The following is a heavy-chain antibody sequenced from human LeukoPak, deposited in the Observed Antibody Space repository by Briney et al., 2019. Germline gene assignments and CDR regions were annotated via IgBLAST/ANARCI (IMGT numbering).Heavy chain of an antibody. J-gene: IGHJ5*02. CDR2: INNDGSST. V-gene: IGHV3-74*01. CDR1: GFTFSSYW. CDR3: ARGTYGLRIDNWFDP. Sequence: GGSLRLSCAASGFTFSSYWMHWVRQAPGKGLVWVSRINNDGSSTSYADSVKGRFTISRDNAKNTLYLQMNSLRAEDTAVYYCARGTYGLRIDNWFDPWGQGTLVTVSS. D-gene: IGHD1-26*01.